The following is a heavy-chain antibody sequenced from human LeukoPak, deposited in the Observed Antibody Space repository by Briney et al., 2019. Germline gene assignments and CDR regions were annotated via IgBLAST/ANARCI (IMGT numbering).Heavy chain of an antibody. CDR3: ARGVIVVVPARPSWFDP. CDR2: INHSGST. CDR1: GGSFSGYY. J-gene: IGHJ5*02. Sequence: SETLSLTCAVYGGSFSGYYWSWIRQPPGKGLEWIGEINHSGSTNYNPSLKSRVTISVDTSKNQFSLKLSSVTAADTAVYYCARGVIVVVPARPSWFDPWGQGTLVTVSS. D-gene: IGHD2-2*01. V-gene: IGHV4-34*01.